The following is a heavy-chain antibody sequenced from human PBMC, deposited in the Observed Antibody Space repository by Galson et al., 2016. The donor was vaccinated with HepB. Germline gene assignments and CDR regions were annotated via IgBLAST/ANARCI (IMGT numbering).Heavy chain of an antibody. V-gene: IGHV1-3*01. J-gene: IGHJ4*02. Sequence: SVKVSCKASGYTFTSYAMHWVRQAPGQRLEWMGWINAGNGNTKYSQKFQGRVTITRDTSASTAYMELSSLRSEDTAVYYCARTPDIYCSSTSCYWGVFDYWGQGTLVTVAS. CDR1: GYTFTSYA. CDR2: INAGNGNT. D-gene: IGHD2-2*01. CDR3: ARTPDIYCSSTSCYWGVFDY.